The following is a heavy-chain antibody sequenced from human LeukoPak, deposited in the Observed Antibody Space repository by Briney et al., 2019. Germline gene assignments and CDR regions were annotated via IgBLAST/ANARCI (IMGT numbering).Heavy chain of an antibody. CDR1: GYTFTSYD. CDR3: ARGMYYDLWSGYYAGTYYFDY. Sequence: ASVKVSCKASGYTFTSYDINWVRQATGQGLEWMGWMNPNSGNTGYAQKFQGRVTMTRNTSISTAYMELSSLRSEDTAVYYCARGMYYDLWSGYYAGTYYFDYWGQGTLVTVSS. V-gene: IGHV1-8*01. D-gene: IGHD3-3*01. CDR2: MNPNSGNT. J-gene: IGHJ4*02.